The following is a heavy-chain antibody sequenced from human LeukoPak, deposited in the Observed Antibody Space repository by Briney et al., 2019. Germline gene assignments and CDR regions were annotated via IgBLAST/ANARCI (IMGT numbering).Heavy chain of an antibody. CDR1: GFTLSNYA. Sequence: PGGSLRLSCAASGFTLSNYALSCVRHAPGKGLEWVSALCGGGGGTYYADSVKGRFTISRDNSKNTLYLQMNTLRAEDTGLYYCAKVISSSCGIGGYWGQGTLVTVSS. CDR2: LCGGGGGT. D-gene: IGHD6-13*01. V-gene: IGHV3-23*01. J-gene: IGHJ4*02. CDR3: AKVISSSCGIGGY.